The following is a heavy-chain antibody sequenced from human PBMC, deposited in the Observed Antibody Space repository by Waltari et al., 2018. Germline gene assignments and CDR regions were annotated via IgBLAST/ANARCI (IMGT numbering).Heavy chain of an antibody. J-gene: IGHJ4*02. D-gene: IGHD3-16*01. V-gene: IGHV3-23*01. CDR2: IMNSSDRV. CDR3: AKNWGGLDY. Sequence: EVQLLESGGTLVQPGGSLRLSCAASGFSFNTFAVTWVRQAPGKGFEWVSGIMNSSDRVYYEDSVKGRFTISRDNSKTTLYLQMNSLRAEDTAVYYCAKNWGGLDYWGQGTLVTVSS. CDR1: GFSFNTFA.